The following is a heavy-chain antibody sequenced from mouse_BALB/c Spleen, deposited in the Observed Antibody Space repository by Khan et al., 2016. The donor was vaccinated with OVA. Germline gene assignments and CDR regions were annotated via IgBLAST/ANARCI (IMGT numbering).Heavy chain of an antibody. D-gene: IGHD1-1*01. V-gene: IGHV1-4*02. CDR2: INPSSGYT. Sequence: VQLQESAAELARPGASVKMSCKASGYTFTSYTMHWVKQRPGQGLEWIGYINPSSGYTDYNQKFKDKTTLTADKSSSTAYMQLSSLTSEDSAVYYCARVGGYYGSSSWFAYWGQGTLVTVSA. CDR1: GYTFTSYT. CDR3: ARVGGYYGSSSWFAY. J-gene: IGHJ3*01.